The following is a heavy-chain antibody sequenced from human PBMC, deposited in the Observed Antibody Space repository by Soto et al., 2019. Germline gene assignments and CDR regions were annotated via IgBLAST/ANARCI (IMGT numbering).Heavy chain of an antibody. J-gene: IGHJ3*02. CDR2: IVSDGSAI. V-gene: IGHV3-33*01. CDR1: GFPFIFYG. D-gene: IGHD3-3*02. CDR3: ARDDAFDNENGFDM. Sequence: WGSLRLSCAVSGFPFIFYGFRCVRHSPGKWLEWLGVIVSDGSAIYHADSLEGRFFISRDNSKDILYLQMNSLRVEDTAVYYCARDDAFDNENGFDMWGQGTMVTVSS.